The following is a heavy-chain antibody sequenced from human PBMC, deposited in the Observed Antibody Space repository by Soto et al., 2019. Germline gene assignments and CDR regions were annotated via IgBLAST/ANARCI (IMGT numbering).Heavy chain of an antibody. CDR2: ISYDGSNK. V-gene: IGHV3-30-3*01. CDR1: GFTFSSYA. J-gene: IGHJ4*02. CDR3: ARDRGDPEYSGNFDY. Sequence: PGGSLRLSCAASGFTFSSYAMHWVRQAPGKGLEWVAFISYDGSNKYYADSVKGRFTISRDNSKNTLYLQMNSLRAEDTAVYYCARDRGDPEYSGNFDYWGQGTLVTVSS. D-gene: IGHD6-6*01.